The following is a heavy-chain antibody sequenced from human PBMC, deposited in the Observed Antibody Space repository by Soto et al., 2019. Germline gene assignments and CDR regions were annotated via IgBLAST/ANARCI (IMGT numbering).Heavy chain of an antibody. CDR2: INHSGST. CDR3: ARHITGSGSYSGYHYYMAV. Sequence: SETLSLACAVYGGSFSGYYWSWIRQPPGKGLEWIGEINHSGSTNYNPSLKSRVTISVDTSKNQFSLKLSSVTAADTAVYYCARHITGSGSYSGYHYYMAVWGKGTTVTVSS. D-gene: IGHD3-10*01. J-gene: IGHJ6*03. V-gene: IGHV4-34*01. CDR1: GGSFSGYY.